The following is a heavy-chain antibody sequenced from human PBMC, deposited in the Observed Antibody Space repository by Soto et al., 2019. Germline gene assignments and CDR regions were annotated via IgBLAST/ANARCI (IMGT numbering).Heavy chain of an antibody. J-gene: IGHJ4*02. V-gene: IGHV3-66*01. CDR1: GFTVSSNY. CDR3: ARDHMANIDY. CDR2: IYSGGNT. D-gene: IGHD2-21*01. Sequence: PGGSLRLSCAASGFTVSSNYMSWVRQAPGKGLEWVSVIYSGGNTYYADSVKGRFTISRDNSKNTLYLQMNSLRVDDTAVYYCARDHMANIDYWGQGPLVTVSS.